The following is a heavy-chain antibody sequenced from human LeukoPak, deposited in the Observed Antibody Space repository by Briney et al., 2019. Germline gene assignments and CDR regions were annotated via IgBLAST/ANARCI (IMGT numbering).Heavy chain of an antibody. V-gene: IGHV3-23*01. Sequence: GGSLRVSCAASGITFSNHVMTWVRQAPGDGLDWVSSISDSGGSTYYAASVKGRFTISRDNSKGTLYLEMNSLRAEDTAVYYCGNWYPGHEYINYWGQGTLVTVSS. J-gene: IGHJ4*02. CDR1: GITFSNHV. CDR3: GNWYPGHEYINY. D-gene: IGHD1-1*01. CDR2: ISDSGGST.